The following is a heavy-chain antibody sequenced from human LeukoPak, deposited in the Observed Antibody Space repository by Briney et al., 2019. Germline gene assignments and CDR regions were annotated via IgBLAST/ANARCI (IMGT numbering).Heavy chain of an antibody. D-gene: IGHD6-13*01. V-gene: IGHV3-30*04. CDR2: ISYDGSNK. Sequence: GGSLRLSCAASGFTFSSYAMHWVRQAPGKGLEWVAVISYDGSNKYCADSVKGRFTISRDNSKNTLYLQMNSLRAEDTAVYYCARAPAAAGQYYFDYWGQGTLVTVSS. CDR1: GFTFSSYA. J-gene: IGHJ4*02. CDR3: ARAPAAAGQYYFDY.